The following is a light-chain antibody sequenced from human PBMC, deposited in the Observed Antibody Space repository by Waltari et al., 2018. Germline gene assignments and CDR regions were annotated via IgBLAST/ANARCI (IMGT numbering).Light chain of an antibody. CDR3: QQSDSFPWA. V-gene: IGKV1-12*01. CDR2: AAS. Sequence: DIQMTQSPSSVSASVGDRVPITCRASQDITRWLAWYQQKPGKAPKLLISAASSLQSGVPSRFSGSGSGTDFTLTISSLQPEDFATYYCQQSDSFPWAFGQGTKVEIK. CDR1: QDITRW. J-gene: IGKJ1*01.